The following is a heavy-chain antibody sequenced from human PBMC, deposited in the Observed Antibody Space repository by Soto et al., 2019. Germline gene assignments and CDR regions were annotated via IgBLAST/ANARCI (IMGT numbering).Heavy chain of an antibody. J-gene: IGHJ5*02. V-gene: IGHV4-59*01. CDR1: GGSITDNY. CDR3: ARGEGLTAERENWFDP. Sequence: QVQLLQSGPGLMKPSETLSLTCTVSGGSITDNYWSWIRQPPGKGLEWIGYLSYSGSTSYNPSLKSRVTISSDTSQNQFTLRMTSVTAADTAVYYCARGEGLTAERENWFDPWGQGTLVTVSS. D-gene: IGHD1-1*01. CDR2: LSYSGST.